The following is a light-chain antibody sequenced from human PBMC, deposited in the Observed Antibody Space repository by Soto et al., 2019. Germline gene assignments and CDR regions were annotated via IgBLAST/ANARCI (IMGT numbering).Light chain of an antibody. V-gene: IGKV3-20*01. CDR1: QSVSSSY. J-gene: IGKJ2*01. CDR2: GAS. Sequence: ELVLTQSPGTLSLSPGERATLSCRASQSVSSSYLAWYQQKPGQAPRLLIYGASSRATGIPDRFSGSGSGPDFTLTISRLEPEDFAVYYCQQYDGSPPMYTFGQGTKLEIK. CDR3: QQYDGSPPMYT.